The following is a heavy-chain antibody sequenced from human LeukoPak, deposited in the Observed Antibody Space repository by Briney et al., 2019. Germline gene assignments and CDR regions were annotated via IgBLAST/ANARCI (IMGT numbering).Heavy chain of an antibody. Sequence: PGRSLRLSCTASGFTFGDYAMSWVRQAPGKGLEWVGFIRSKAYGGTTEYAASVKGRFTTSRDDSKSIAYLQMNSLKTEDTAVYYCTTSYGDYVIEYYFDYWGQGTLVTVSS. CDR1: GFTFGDYA. CDR2: IRSKAYGGTT. J-gene: IGHJ4*02. D-gene: IGHD4-17*01. CDR3: TTSYGDYVIEYYFDY. V-gene: IGHV3-49*04.